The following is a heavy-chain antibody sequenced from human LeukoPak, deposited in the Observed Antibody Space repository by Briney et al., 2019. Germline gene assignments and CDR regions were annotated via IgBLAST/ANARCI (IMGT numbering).Heavy chain of an antibody. CDR3: ARALLTLEDGCTNGVCVMMFWFDP. CDR2: IKQDGSEK. Sequence: HAGGSLRLSCAASGFTFSSYWMSWVRQAPGKGLEWVANIKQDGSEKYYVDSVKGRFTISRDNAKNSLYLQMNSLRAEDTAVYYCARALLTLEDGCTNGVCVMMFWFDPWGQGTLVTVSS. J-gene: IGHJ5*02. D-gene: IGHD2-8*01. CDR1: GFTFSSYW. V-gene: IGHV3-7*01.